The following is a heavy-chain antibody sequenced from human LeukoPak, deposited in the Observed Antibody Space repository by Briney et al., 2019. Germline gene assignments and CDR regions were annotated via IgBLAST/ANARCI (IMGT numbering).Heavy chain of an antibody. CDR2: ISWNSGSI. J-gene: IGHJ6*02. CDR3: AKDRGYGYYYYGMDV. Sequence: GGSLRLSCAASGFTFDDYAIDWVRQAPGKGLEWVSGISWNSGSIGYADSVKGRFTISRDNAKNSLYLQMNSLRAEDTALYYCAKDRGYGYYYYGMDVWGQGTTVTVSS. V-gene: IGHV3-9*01. CDR1: GFTFDDYA. D-gene: IGHD3-16*01.